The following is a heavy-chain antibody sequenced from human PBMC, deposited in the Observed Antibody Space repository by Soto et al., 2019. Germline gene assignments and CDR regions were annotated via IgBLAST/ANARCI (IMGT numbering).Heavy chain of an antibody. CDR1: GYTFTGHY. CDR3: GRGRSGQIVVFY. CDR2: IGPESGAT. D-gene: IGHD1-26*01. J-gene: IGHJ4*02. V-gene: IGHV1-2*02. Sequence: AAVKVSCKASGYTFTGHYIHWVRQAPEQGPEWMGEIGPESGATRYAQKFQGRVTMTRDTSITTVYMELNNLSPDDTAVYYCGRGRSGQIVVFYWGQGTPVTVSS.